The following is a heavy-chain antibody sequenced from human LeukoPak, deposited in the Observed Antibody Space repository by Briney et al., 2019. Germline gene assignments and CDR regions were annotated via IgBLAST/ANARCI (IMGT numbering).Heavy chain of an antibody. V-gene: IGHV1-18*01. Sequence: ASVKVSCKASGYTFTSYGIIWVRQAPGQGLEWMGWISPYIANTNYAQKVQGRVSMTTDTSTSTAYMELRSLRSDDTAVYYCARAHGDIVVVPVALNWIDPWGQRTLVTVSS. CDR1: GYTFTSYG. CDR2: ISPYIANT. D-gene: IGHD2-2*01. J-gene: IGHJ5*02. CDR3: ARAHGDIVVVPVALNWIDP.